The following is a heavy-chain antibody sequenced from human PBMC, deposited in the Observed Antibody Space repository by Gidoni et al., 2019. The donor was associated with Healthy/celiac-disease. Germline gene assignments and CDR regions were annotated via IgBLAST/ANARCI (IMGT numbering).Heavy chain of an antibody. D-gene: IGHD3-10*01. J-gene: IGHJ4*02. Sequence: QVTLKESGPVLVKPTETPTLTCTVSGFSLRNARMGVSWIRQPQGKALEWLAHIFSNDEKSYSTSLKSRLTISKDTSKSQVSLTMTNMDPVDTATYYCARTRYLRGSGSYWGGYNVVHFDYFDYWGQGTLVTVSS. V-gene: IGHV2-26*01. CDR2: IFSNDEK. CDR1: GFSLRNARMG. CDR3: ARTRYLRGSGSYWGGYNVVHFDYFDY.